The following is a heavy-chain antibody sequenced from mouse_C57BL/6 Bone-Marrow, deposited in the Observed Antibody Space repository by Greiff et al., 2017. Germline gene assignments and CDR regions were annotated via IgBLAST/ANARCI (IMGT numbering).Heavy chain of an antibody. V-gene: IGHV14-4*01. CDR3: TFYYYGSSSYGYFDV. CDR1: GFNIKDDY. D-gene: IGHD1-1*01. Sequence: EVQGVESGAELVRPGASVKLSCTASGFNIKDDYMHWVKQRPEQGLEWIGWIDPENGDTEYASKFQGKATITADTSFNTAYLQLSRLTSEDTAVYYCTFYYYGSSSYGYFDVWGTGTTVTVSS. J-gene: IGHJ1*03. CDR2: IDPENGDT.